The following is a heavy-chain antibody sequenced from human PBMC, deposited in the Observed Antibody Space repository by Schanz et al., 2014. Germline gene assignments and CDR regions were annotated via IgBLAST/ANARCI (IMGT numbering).Heavy chain of an antibody. V-gene: IGHV3-21*05. D-gene: IGHD6-13*01. J-gene: IGHJ6*02. Sequence: VQLVESGGGVVQPGRSLRLSCAASGFIFSSYGLHWVRQAPGKGLEWVSYISGTTTYTNYADSVKGRFTISRDNSKNTLYLQMNSLRAEDTSVYFCARVRRRIATPSTPSFRNYYYYAMDVWGQGTTGTVSS. CDR2: ISGTTTYT. CDR1: GFIFSSYG. CDR3: ARVRRRIATPSTPSFRNYYYYAMDV.